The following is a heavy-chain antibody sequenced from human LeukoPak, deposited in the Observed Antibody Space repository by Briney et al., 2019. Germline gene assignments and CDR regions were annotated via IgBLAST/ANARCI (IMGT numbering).Heavy chain of an antibody. J-gene: IGHJ5*02. CDR3: AREIAGFRS. D-gene: IGHD6-13*01. CDR1: GDSVSNKSVT. CDR2: TYYRSKWQN. V-gene: IGHV6-1*01. Sequence: SQTLSLTCGISGDSVSNKSVTWNWLRQSSLRGLEWLGRTYYRSKWQNDYAISVKSRVTINPDTAKNQFSLQLNSVTPDDTAVYYCAREIAGFRSWGQGTLVTVSS.